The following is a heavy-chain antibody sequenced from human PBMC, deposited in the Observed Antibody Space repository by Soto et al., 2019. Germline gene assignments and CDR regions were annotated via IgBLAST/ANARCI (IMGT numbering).Heavy chain of an antibody. CDR3: ARGSPRNSGYEWDFDY. Sequence: SETLSLTCTVSDGSISSYYWSWIRQPPGKGLEWIAFIYYSGRTNYNPSLRGRVTMSIDTSKNQFSLKLSSVTPADTAVYYCARGSPRNSGYEWDFDYWGQGTLVTVSS. CDR1: DGSISSYY. D-gene: IGHD5-12*01. J-gene: IGHJ4*02. CDR2: IYYSGRT. V-gene: IGHV4-59*01.